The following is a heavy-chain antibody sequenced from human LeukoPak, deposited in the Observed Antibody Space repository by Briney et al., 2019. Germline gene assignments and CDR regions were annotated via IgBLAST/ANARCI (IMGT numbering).Heavy chain of an antibody. D-gene: IGHD1-1*01. Sequence: PGGSLRLSCAASGFTFDDYAMHWVRQAPGKGLEWVSGISWNSGSIGYADSVRGRFTISRDNAKNSLCLQMNSLRAEDTALYYCAKALERRIYYYGMDVWGQGTTVTVSS. CDR2: ISWNSGSI. CDR3: AKALERRIYYYGMDV. V-gene: IGHV3-9*01. J-gene: IGHJ6*02. CDR1: GFTFDDYA.